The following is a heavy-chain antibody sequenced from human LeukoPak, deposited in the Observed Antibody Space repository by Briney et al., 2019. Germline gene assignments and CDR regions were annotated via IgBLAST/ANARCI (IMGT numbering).Heavy chain of an antibody. D-gene: IGHD3-3*01. CDR3: ASRSSIWSGYQDTLYYFDS. CDR2: IYYSGST. V-gene: IGHV4-59*01. CDR1: GGSISSYY. Sequence: EASETLSLTCTVSGGSISSYYWSWIRQPPGKRLEGIGHIYYSGSTNYNPSLKSRVTISVDTSKNQFSLKLSSVTAADTAVYYCASRSSIWSGYQDTLYYFDSWGQGTLVTVSS. J-gene: IGHJ4*02.